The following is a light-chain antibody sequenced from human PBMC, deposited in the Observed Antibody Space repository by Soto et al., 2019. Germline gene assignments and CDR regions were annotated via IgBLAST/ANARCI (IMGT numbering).Light chain of an antibody. CDR3: QQYNNWPPIT. CDR1: QSVNSK. J-gene: IGKJ1*01. CDR2: GAS. V-gene: IGKV3-15*01. Sequence: EIVMTQSPATLSVSPGERVSLSCRASQSVNSKLAWYHQKPGQAPRLLIYGASTRATGIPARFSGSGSGTEFTLTISSLQSEDFAVYFCQQYNNWPPITFGQGTKVDIK.